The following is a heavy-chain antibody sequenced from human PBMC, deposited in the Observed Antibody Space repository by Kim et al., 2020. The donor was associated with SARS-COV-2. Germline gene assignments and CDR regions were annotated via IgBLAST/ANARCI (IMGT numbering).Heavy chain of an antibody. J-gene: IGHJ4*02. CDR3: ARDGSSIGWDPDY. CDR2: INPNSGGT. D-gene: IGHD6-19*01. CDR1: GYTFTGYY. V-gene: IGHV1-2*02. Sequence: ASVKVSCKASGYTFTGYYMHWVRQAPGQGLEWMGWINPNSGGTNYAQKFQGRVTMTRDTSISTAYMELSRLRSDDTAVYYCARDGSSIGWDPDYWGQGTLVTVSS.